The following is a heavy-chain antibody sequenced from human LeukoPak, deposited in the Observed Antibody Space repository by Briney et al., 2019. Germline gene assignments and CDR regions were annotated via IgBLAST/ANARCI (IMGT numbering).Heavy chain of an antibody. CDR2: ISNSGGST. Sequence: PGGSLRLSCAASGFTLRSYGMSWVRQAPGKGLEWVSSISNSGGSTYYADSVKGRFTISRDNSKSTVYLQMNSLRAEDTAVYFCAKDKQSVGYYDSSGFDYWGQGTLVTVSS. CDR1: GFTLRSYG. J-gene: IGHJ4*02. D-gene: IGHD3-22*01. CDR3: AKDKQSVGYYDSSGFDY. V-gene: IGHV3-23*01.